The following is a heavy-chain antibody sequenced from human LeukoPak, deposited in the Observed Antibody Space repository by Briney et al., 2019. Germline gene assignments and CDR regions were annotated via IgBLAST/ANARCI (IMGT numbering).Heavy chain of an antibody. D-gene: IGHD6-13*01. J-gene: IGHJ4*02. CDR3: ARDQADSSSWYV. V-gene: IGHV4-39*07. CDR2: IYYSGST. Sequence: SETLSLTCTVSGGSISSSSYYWGWIRQPPGKGLEWIGSIYYSGSTYYNPSLKSRVTISVDTSKNQFSLKLSSVTAADTAVYYCARDQADSSSWYVWGQGTLVTVSS. CDR1: GGSISSSSYY.